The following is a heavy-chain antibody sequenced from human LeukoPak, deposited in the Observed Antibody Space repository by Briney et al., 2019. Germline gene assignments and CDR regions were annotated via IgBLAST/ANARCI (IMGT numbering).Heavy chain of an antibody. D-gene: IGHD2-21*02. CDR1: GFTFGSYA. CDR3: ARGQGGYCGGDCYSGPADY. CDR2: ISSNGGST. Sequence: PGGSLRLSCAASGFTFGSYAMHWVRQAPGKGLEYVSAISSNGGSTYYANSVKGRFTISRDNSKNTLYLQMGSLRAEDMAVYYCARGQGGYCGGDCYSGPADYWGQGTLVTVSS. V-gene: IGHV3-64*01. J-gene: IGHJ4*02.